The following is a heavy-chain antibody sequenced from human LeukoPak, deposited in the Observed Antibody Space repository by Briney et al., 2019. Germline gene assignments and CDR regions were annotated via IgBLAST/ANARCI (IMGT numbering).Heavy chain of an antibody. CDR2: ISGSGGIT. V-gene: IGHV3-23*01. Sequence: GGSLRLSCAASGFTFSNYAMSWVRQAPGKGLEWLSAISGSGGITYYADSVKGRFTISRDDSKNTLYLQMNSLRAEDTAVYYCWYYYGMDVWGQGTTVTVSS. CDR1: GFTFSNYA. CDR3: WYYYGMDV. J-gene: IGHJ6*02.